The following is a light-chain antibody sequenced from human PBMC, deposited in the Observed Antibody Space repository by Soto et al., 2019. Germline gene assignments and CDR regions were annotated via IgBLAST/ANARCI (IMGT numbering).Light chain of an antibody. CDR3: CSYTTASTFV. J-gene: IGLJ2*01. Sequence: QSVLTQPASVSGSPGQSITISCTGTSSDVGGYDYVSWCQQHPGKVPKLMIYEVFRRPSGISDRFSGSKSGNTASLTISGLQAEDEADYYCCSYTTASTFVFGGGTKVTVL. V-gene: IGLV2-14*03. CDR2: EVF. CDR1: SSDVGGYDY.